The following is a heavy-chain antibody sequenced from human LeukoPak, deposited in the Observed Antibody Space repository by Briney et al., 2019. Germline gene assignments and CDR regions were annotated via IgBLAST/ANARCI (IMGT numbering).Heavy chain of an antibody. CDR1: GGSISSGTYY. CDR3: ARGYSYGLYYFDY. D-gene: IGHD5-18*01. CDR2: IYHSGST. Sequence: SETLSLTCTVSGGSISSGTYYWGWIRQPPGKGLEWIGSIYHSGSTYYNPSLKSRVTISVDTSKNQFSLKLSSVTAADTAVYYCARGYSYGLYYFDYWGQGTLVTVSS. J-gene: IGHJ4*02. V-gene: IGHV4-39*07.